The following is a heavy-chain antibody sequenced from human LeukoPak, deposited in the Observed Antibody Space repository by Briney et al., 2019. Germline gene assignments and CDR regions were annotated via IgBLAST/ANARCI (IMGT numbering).Heavy chain of an antibody. J-gene: IGHJ4*02. Sequence: ASVKVSCKASGYTFTGYYMHWVRQAPGQGLEWMGWINPNSGGTNYAQKFQGRVTMTRDTSISTAYMELSRLRSDDTAVYYCAGSLRLYYYDSSGYWPLDYWGQGTLVTVSS. CDR2: INPNSGGT. V-gene: IGHV1-2*02. CDR1: GYTFTGYY. CDR3: AGSLRLYYYDSSGYWPLDY. D-gene: IGHD3-22*01.